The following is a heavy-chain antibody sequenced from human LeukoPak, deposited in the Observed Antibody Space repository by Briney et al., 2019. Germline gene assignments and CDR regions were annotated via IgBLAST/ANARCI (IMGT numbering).Heavy chain of an antibody. CDR3: ARESPSYGGNVFDY. CDR1: GFTFPSYG. J-gene: IGHJ4*02. V-gene: IGHV3-48*04. D-gene: IGHD4-23*01. Sequence: GGSLRLSCAASGFTFPSYGINWVRQAPGKGLEWVSYISSSGTAIYYADSVKGRFTISRDNAKNSLYLQMNSLRAEDTAVYYCARESPSYGGNVFDYWGQGTLVTVSS. CDR2: ISSSGTAI.